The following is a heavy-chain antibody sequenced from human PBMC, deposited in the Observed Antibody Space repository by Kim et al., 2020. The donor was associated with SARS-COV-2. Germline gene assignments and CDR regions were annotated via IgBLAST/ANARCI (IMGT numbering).Heavy chain of an antibody. D-gene: IGHD3-9*01. CDR3: ARELLAHDILTGYSPLVGAFDI. CDR1: GYTFTSYA. V-gene: IGHV1-3*01. J-gene: IGHJ3*02. Sequence: ASVKVSCKASGYTFTSYAMHWVRQAPGQRLEWMGWINAGNGNTKYSQKFQGRVTITRDTSASTAYMELSSLRSEDTAVYYCARELLAHDILTGYSPLVGAFDIWGQGTMVTVSS. CDR2: INAGNGNT.